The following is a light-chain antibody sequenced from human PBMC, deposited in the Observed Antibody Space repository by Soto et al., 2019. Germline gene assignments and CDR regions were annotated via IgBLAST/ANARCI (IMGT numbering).Light chain of an antibody. Sequence: DIQMTQSPSPLSASVGDRVTITCRASQSITTYFNWYQPKPGQAPNLLISIASNLHSGLPSRFSGSGSGTDFTLTISSLQPEDFATYYCQQSHSTPYKFGQGTKVDI. V-gene: IGKV1-39*01. CDR3: QQSHSTPYK. CDR2: IAS. J-gene: IGKJ2*01. CDR1: QSITTY.